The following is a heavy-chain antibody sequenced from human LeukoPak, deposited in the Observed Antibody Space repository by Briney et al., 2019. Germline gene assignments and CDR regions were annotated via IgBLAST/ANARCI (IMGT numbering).Heavy chain of an antibody. J-gene: IGHJ4*02. Sequence: SQTLSLTCVISGDSVSSNGVAWNWIRQSPSRGLEWLGRTYYGSKWNNDYALSVKSRITINPDTSKNQFCLQLNSVTPEDTAVYYCTRGRNSAFDYWGQGTLVTVSS. CDR2: TYYGSKWNN. CDR3: TRGRNSAFDY. CDR1: GDSVSSNGVA. V-gene: IGHV6-1*01. D-gene: IGHD1-14*01.